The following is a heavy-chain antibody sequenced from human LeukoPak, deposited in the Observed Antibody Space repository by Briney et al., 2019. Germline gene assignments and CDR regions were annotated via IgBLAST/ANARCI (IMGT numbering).Heavy chain of an antibody. D-gene: IGHD6-19*01. CDR2: ISSSSSTI. V-gene: IGHV3-48*04. J-gene: IGHJ4*02. CDR1: GFTFRSYS. CDR3: ARDSIAVAGTSYFDY. Sequence: GGSLRLSCAASGFTFRSYSMNWVRQAPGKGLEWVSYISSSSSTIYYADSVKGRFTISRDNAKNSLYLQMNSLRAEDTAVYYCARDSIAVAGTSYFDYWGQGTLVTVSS.